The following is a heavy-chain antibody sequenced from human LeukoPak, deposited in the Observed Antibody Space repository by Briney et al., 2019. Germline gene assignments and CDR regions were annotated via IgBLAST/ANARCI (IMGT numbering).Heavy chain of an antibody. CDR2: ISSSSSYI. V-gene: IGHV3-21*01. Sequence: GGSLRLSCAASGFTFSGYSMNWVRQAPGKGLEWVSSISSSSSYIYYADSVEGRFTISRDNAKNSLFLQMNSLRAEDTAVYYCARVGYSSGWYGWFNPWGQGTLVTVSS. CDR1: GFTFSGYS. J-gene: IGHJ5*02. CDR3: ARVGYSSGWYGWFNP. D-gene: IGHD6-19*01.